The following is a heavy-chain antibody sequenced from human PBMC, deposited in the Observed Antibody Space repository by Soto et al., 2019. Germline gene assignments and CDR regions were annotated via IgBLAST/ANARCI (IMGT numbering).Heavy chain of an antibody. CDR3: AREEYSSAWASFDY. V-gene: IGHV3-74*01. CDR1: GFTFSSYW. Sequence: EVQLVESGGGLVQPGGSLRLSCAASGFTFSSYWMHWVRQAPGKGLVWVSRINNDGSSTSYADSVKGRFTISRDNAKNTLYLQMNSLRAEDTAVYYCAREEYSSAWASFDYWGQGTLVTVSS. J-gene: IGHJ4*02. D-gene: IGHD6-19*01. CDR2: INNDGSST.